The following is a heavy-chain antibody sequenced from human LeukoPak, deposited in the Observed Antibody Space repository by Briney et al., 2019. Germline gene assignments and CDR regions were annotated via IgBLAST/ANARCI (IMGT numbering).Heavy chain of an antibody. CDR3: AKDRRDVLRYFDWYPPIDY. CDR2: ISGSGGST. V-gene: IGHV3-23*01. CDR1: GFTFSSYA. Sequence: GGSLRLSCAASGFTFSSYAMSWVRQAPGKGLEWVSAISGSGGSTYYADSVKGRFTTSRDNSKNTLYLQMNSLRAEDTAVYYCAKDRRDVLRYFDWYPPIDYWGQGTLVTVSS. D-gene: IGHD3-9*01. J-gene: IGHJ4*02.